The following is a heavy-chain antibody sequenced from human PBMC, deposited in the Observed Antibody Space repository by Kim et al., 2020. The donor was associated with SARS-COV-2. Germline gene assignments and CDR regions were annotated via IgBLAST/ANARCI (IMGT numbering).Heavy chain of an antibody. V-gene: IGHV4-59*08. D-gene: IGHD2-15*01. Sequence: SETLSLTCTVSGGSTSSYYWSWIRQPPGKGLEWIGYIYYSGSTNYNPSLKSRVTISVDTSKNQFSLKLSSVTAADTAVYYCARLSGVVVAATPDFDFDY. CDR2: IYYSGST. CDR1: GGSTSSYY. CDR3: ARLSGVVVAATPDFDFDY. J-gene: IGHJ4*01.